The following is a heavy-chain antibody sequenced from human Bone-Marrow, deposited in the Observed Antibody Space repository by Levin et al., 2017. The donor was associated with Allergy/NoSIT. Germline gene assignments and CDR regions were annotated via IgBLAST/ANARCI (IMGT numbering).Heavy chain of an antibody. J-gene: IGHJ1*01. CDR3: AKDRVGGHDSSGLIYEYFQH. Sequence: GESLKISCAASGFTFSSYAMSWVRQAPGKGLEWVSAISGSGGSTYYADSVKGRFTISRDNSKNTLYLQMNSLRAEDTAVYYCAKDRVGGHDSSGLIYEYFQHWGQGTLVTVSS. D-gene: IGHD6-19*01. CDR2: ISGSGGST. V-gene: IGHV3-23*01. CDR1: GFTFSSYA.